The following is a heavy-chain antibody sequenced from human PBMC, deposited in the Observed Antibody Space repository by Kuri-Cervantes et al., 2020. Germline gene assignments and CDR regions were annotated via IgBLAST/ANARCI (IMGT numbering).Heavy chain of an antibody. J-gene: IGHJ3*01. Sequence: GGSLRLSCAASGFTFSSYAMSWVRQAPGKGLEWVSAISGSGGSTYYADSVKGRFTISRDNSKNTLYLQMNSLRAEETAIYYCAKGSYGDYVGGAFDVWGQGTMVTVSS. V-gene: IGHV3-23*01. CDR1: GFTFSSYA. D-gene: IGHD4-17*01. CDR3: AKGSYGDYVGGAFDV. CDR2: ISGSGGST.